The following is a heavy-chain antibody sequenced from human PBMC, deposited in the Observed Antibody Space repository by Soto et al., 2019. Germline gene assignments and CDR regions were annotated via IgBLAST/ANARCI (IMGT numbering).Heavy chain of an antibody. D-gene: IGHD2-15*01. J-gene: IGHJ5*02. CDR3: ARVGYCSGGRCRRGYWFDH. CDR1: GDTFTSYK. V-gene: IGHV1-8*01. CDR2: MNPNSGNT. Sequence: ASVKVSCKASGDTFTSYKINWVRQATGHGLEWMGWMNPNSGNTGYAQKFQGRVTITRNTSISTGYMELSSLRSEDTAVYYCARVGYCSGGRCRRGYWFDHWGQGTLVTVSS.